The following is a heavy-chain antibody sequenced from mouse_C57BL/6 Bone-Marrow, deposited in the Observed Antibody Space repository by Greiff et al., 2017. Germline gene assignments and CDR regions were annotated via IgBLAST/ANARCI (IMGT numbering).Heavy chain of an antibody. V-gene: IGHV5-6*01. CDR1: GFTFSSYG. CDR2: ISSGGSYT. J-gene: IGHJ4*01. CDR3: ARDHYYGSSRYAMDY. Sequence: EVKLQESGGDLVKPGGSLKLSCAASGFTFSSYGMSWVRQTPDKRLEWVATISSGGSYTYYPDSVKGRFTISRDNAKNTLYLQMSSLKSEDTAMYYCARDHYYGSSRYAMDYWGQGTSVTVSS. D-gene: IGHD1-1*01.